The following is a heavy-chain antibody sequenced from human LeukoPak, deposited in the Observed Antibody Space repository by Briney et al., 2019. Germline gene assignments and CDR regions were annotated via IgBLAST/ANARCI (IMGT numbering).Heavy chain of an antibody. Sequence: GGSLRLSCAASGFTFSDYYMSWIRQAPGKGLEWVSYISNSGTIISYADSVKGRFTISRDNTKNSLYLQMNSLRAEDTAVYYCAKRGGGSYPDVWGKGTTVTISS. D-gene: IGHD1-26*01. V-gene: IGHV3-11*04. CDR1: GFTFSDYY. CDR2: ISNSGTII. J-gene: IGHJ6*04. CDR3: AKRGGGSYPDV.